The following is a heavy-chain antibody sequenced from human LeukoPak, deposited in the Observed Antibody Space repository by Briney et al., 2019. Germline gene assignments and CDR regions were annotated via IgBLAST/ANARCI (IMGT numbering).Heavy chain of an antibody. CDR3: ARGLLWFGDRYGMDV. Sequence: ASVKVSCKASGYTFTGYYMHWVRQAPGHGLEWMGWINPNSGGTNYAQKFQGRVTMTRDTSISTAYMELSRLRSDDTAVYYCARGLLWFGDRYGMDVWGQGTTVTVSS. D-gene: IGHD3-10*01. CDR1: GYTFTGYY. J-gene: IGHJ6*02. CDR2: INPNSGGT. V-gene: IGHV1-2*02.